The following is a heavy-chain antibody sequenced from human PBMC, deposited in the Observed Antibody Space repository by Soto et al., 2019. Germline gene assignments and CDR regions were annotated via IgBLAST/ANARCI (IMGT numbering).Heavy chain of an antibody. CDR3: ARKAWTRLDY. V-gene: IGHV4-4*02. J-gene: IGHJ4*02. D-gene: IGHD1-1*01. CDR1: GGSLSTPVW. CDR2: VFHSGSP. Sequence: QLQLQESGPGLVKPSGTLSLTCGVSGGSLSTPVWWSWVRLPPGKGLEWIGEVFHSGSPNYNPSPQSRVTRSLDKSTNQFSLRLSSVTAADTAVYYCARKAWTRLDYWGQGALVTVSS.